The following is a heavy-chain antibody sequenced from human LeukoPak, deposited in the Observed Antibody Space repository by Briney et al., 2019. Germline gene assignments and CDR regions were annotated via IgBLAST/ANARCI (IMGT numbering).Heavy chain of an antibody. CDR3: AKWGDFDILTGYYVSDF. V-gene: IGHV3-23*01. D-gene: IGHD3-9*01. Sequence: GGSLRPSCVASGFTFSNYAMSRVRQAPGKRLEWVSAVTGRGGSTYYAGSVKGRFTISRDNSRNTLFLQMNSLRAEDTAIYYCAKWGDFDILTGYYVSDFWGQGTLVTVSS. CDR1: GFTFSNYA. CDR2: VTGRGGST. J-gene: IGHJ4*02.